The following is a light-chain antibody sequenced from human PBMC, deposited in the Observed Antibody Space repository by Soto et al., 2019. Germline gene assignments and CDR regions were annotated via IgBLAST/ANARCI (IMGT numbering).Light chain of an antibody. J-gene: IGKJ2*01. V-gene: IGKV1-39*01. CDR2: AAS. CDR1: QSISTY. Sequence: DIQMTQSPSSLSASVGDRVTITCRPGQSISTYLNWYQQKPGTAPRLLIYAASNLQSGVPSTFSGSGSGTNFTLTISSLQPEDYGTYYCQQSFSTPYTCGQGPKLDIK. CDR3: QQSFSTPYT.